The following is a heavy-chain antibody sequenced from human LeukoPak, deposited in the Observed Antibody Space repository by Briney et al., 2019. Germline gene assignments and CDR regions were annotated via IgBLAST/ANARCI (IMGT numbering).Heavy chain of an antibody. J-gene: IGHJ3*02. CDR2: IIPIFGTA. D-gene: IGHD1-26*01. CDR1: GGTFSSYA. V-gene: IGHV1-69*13. Sequence: SVKVSCKASGGTFSSYAISWVRQAPGQGLEWMGGIIPIFGTANYAQKFQGRVTITADESTGTAYMELSSLRSEDTAVYYCARDCPELPCSGAFDIWGQGTMVTVSS. CDR3: ARDCPELPCSGAFDI.